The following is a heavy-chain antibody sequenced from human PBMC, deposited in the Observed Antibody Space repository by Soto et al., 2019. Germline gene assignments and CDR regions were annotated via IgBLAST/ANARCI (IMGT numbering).Heavy chain of an antibody. D-gene: IGHD1-26*01. V-gene: IGHV1-8*01. CDR3: ARGIVGGSTRAFDV. CDR2: MNPKSGET. J-gene: IGHJ3*01. CDR1: GYTFTHHD. Sequence: QVQLVQSGAEVKKPGASVRVSCTASGYTFTHHDVNCVRQAPGQGPEWMGWMNPKSGETGYAQSFQGRVKMTRDTSISTAYMELSSLRSGDTAIYFCARGIVGGSTRAFDVWGQGTKVTVSS.